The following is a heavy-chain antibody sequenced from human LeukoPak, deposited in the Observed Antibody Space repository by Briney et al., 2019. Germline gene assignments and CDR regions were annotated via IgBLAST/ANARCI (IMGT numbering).Heavy chain of an antibody. CDR1: GYTFTNYG. D-gene: IGHD5-18*01. CDR3: TTSGYSYGYTVAFLVPY. Sequence: GASVKVSCKASGYTFTNYGMNWVRQAPGQGLEWMGWINTNTGNPTYAQGFTGRFVFSLDTSVSTAYLQISSLKAEDTAVYYCTTSGYSYGYTVAFLVPYWGQGTLVTVSS. CDR2: INTNTGNP. J-gene: IGHJ4*02. V-gene: IGHV7-4-1*02.